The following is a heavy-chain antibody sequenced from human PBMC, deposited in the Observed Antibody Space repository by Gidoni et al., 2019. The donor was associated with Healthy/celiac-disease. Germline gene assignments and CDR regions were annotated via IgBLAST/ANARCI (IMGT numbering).Heavy chain of an antibody. J-gene: IGHJ4*02. CDR2: ISGSGGST. CDR1: GFTFSSYA. D-gene: IGHD6-6*01. CDR3: AKVTTKQLVPY. V-gene: IGHV3-23*01. Sequence: EVQLLESGGGLVQPGGSLRLSCAASGFTFSSYAMSWVRQAPGMGLGWVSAISGSGGSTYYADSVKGRFTISRDNSKNTLYLQMNSLRAEDTAVYYCAKVTTKQLVPYWGQGTLVTVSS.